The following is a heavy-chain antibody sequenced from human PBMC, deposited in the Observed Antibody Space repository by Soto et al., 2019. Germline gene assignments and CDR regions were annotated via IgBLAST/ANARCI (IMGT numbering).Heavy chain of an antibody. CDR3: AKASNVLRYFDWPFYGMDV. CDR1: GFTFSSYA. CDR2: ISGSGGST. V-gene: IGHV3-23*01. D-gene: IGHD3-9*01. Sequence: SGGSLRLSCAASGFTFSSYAMSWVRQAPGKGLEWVSAISGSGGSTYYADSVKGRFTISRDNSKNTLYLQMNSLRAEDTAVYYCAKASNVLRYFDWPFYGMDVWGQGTTVTVSS. J-gene: IGHJ6*02.